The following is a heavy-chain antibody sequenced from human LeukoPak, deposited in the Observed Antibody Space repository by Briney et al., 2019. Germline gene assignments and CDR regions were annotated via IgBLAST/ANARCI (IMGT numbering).Heavy chain of an antibody. D-gene: IGHD6-19*01. CDR1: GFTFSSYE. CDR3: ARGAAVAGLDY. V-gene: IGHV3-48*03. CDR2: ISSSGSTI. Sequence: PGGSLRLSCAASGFTFSSYEMNWVRQAPGKGLEWVSYISSSGSTIYYADSVEGRFTISRDNAKNSLYLQMNSLRAEDTAVYYCARGAAVAGLDYWGQGTLVTVSS. J-gene: IGHJ4*02.